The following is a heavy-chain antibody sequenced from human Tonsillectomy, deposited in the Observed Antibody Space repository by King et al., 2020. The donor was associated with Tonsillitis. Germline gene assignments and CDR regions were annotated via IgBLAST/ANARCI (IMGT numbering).Heavy chain of an antibody. Sequence: VQVQQWGAGLLKPSETLSLTCAVYGGSFTDDYWNWVRQPPGKGVEWIGEINHSGSTNYNPSLKSRVTIAVDTSKNQFSLKLSSVTAADTAVYYCASRWGLGAFDIWGQGTMVTVSS. CDR3: ASRWGLGAFDI. J-gene: IGHJ3*02. D-gene: IGHD2-21*01. CDR2: INHSGST. V-gene: IGHV4-34*01. CDR1: GGSFTDDY.